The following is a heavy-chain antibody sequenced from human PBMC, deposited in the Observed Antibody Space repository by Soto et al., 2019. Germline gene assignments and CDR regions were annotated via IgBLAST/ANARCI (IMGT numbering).Heavy chain of an antibody. CDR3: ARARDYDSWSGYTSQYYYYGMDV. CDR1: GDRVSSHSAA. Sequence: SQTLSLTCAISGDRVSSHSAAWNWIRQSPSRGLEWLGRTYYRSKWYNDYAVSVKSRITINADTSKNQFSLQLNSVTPEDTAVYYCARARDYDSWSGYTSQYYYYGMDVWGQGTTVTVSS. J-gene: IGHJ6*02. D-gene: IGHD3-3*01. CDR2: TYYRSKWYN. V-gene: IGHV6-1*01.